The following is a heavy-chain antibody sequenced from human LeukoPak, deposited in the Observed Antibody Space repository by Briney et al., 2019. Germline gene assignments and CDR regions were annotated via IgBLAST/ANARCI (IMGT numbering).Heavy chain of an antibody. V-gene: IGHV4-34*01. CDR2: INHSGST. J-gene: IGHJ6*03. CDR1: GGSFSGYY. Sequence: SETLSLTCAVYGGSFSGYYWSWIRQPPGKGLEWIGEINHSGSTNYNPSLKSRVTISVDTSKNQFSLKLSSVTAADTAVYYCARGLGSSSWYLHYYCYYYMDVWGKGTTVTVSS. CDR3: ARGLGSSSWYLHYYCYYYMDV. D-gene: IGHD6-13*01.